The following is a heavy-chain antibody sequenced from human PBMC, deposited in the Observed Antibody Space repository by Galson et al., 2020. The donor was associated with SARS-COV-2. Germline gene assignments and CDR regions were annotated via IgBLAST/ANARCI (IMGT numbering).Heavy chain of an antibody. Sequence: GESLKISCKASGYTFTSYYMHWVRQAPGQGLAWMGIINPSGGSTSYAQKFQGRVTMTRDTSTSTVYMELSSLRSEDTAVYYCARRGQPDYWGQGTLVTVSS. D-gene: IGHD3-10*01. CDR3: ARRGQPDY. V-gene: IGHV1-46*01. CDR1: GYTFTSYY. J-gene: IGHJ4*02. CDR2: INPSGGST.